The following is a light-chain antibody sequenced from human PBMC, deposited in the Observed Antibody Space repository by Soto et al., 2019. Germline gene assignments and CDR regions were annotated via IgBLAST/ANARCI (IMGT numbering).Light chain of an antibody. CDR2: AAS. V-gene: IGKV1-39*01. Sequence: IRVTGGRVSLTASVSYRVTITCRASETISTFLNWYQQKPGKAPKVLIFAASSLQSGVPSRFSGSGSGTDFALTISGLQPEDFATYYCQQSYNIPPTFGQGTKVDI. CDR1: ETISTF. J-gene: IGKJ1*01. CDR3: QQSYNIPPT.